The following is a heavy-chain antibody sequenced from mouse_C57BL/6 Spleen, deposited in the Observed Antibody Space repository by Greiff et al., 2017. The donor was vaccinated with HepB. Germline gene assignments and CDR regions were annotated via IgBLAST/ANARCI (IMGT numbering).Heavy chain of an antibody. CDR3: ARQGYYGQGFAY. V-gene: IGHV5-9*01. Sequence: EVKLMESGGGLVKPGGSLKLSCAASGFTFSSYTMSWVRQTPEKRLEWVATISGGGGNTYYPDSVKGRFTISRDNAKNTLYRQMSSLRSEDTALYYCARQGYYGQGFAYWGQGTLVTVSA. CDR2: ISGGGGNT. D-gene: IGHD1-1*01. CDR1: GFTFSSYT. J-gene: IGHJ3*01.